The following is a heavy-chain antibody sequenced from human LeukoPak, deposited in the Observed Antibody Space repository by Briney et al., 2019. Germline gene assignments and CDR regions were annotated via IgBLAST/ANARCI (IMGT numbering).Heavy chain of an antibody. CDR1: GYTFTSHD. J-gene: IGHJ5*02. CDR2: MNPNSGNT. V-gene: IGHV1-8*01. CDR3: ARVPSYGYLDCFDP. D-gene: IGHD5-18*01. Sequence: ASVKVSCKASGYTFTSHDINWVQQATGQGLEWMGWMNPNSGNTGYAQKFQGRVTMTRNTSISTAYMELSNLRSEDTAVYYCARVPSYGYLDCFDPWGQGTLVTVSS.